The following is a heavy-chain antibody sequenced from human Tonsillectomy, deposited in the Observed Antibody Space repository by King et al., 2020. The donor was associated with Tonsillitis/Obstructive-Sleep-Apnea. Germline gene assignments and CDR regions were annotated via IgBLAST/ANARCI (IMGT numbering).Heavy chain of an antibody. J-gene: IGHJ6*03. Sequence: VQLVESGGGLVQPGGSLRLSCAVSGFSFSSYAMSWVRQAPGKGLEWVSGISGGGGRTYYADSVKGRFTISRDNSKNTLYLQMNSLRAEDTAVYYCAKPYTTYYDHYMDVWGKGTTVTVS. CDR2: ISGGGGRT. V-gene: IGHV3-23*04. D-gene: IGHD1-26*01. CDR3: AKPYTTYYDHYMDV. CDR1: GFSFSSYA.